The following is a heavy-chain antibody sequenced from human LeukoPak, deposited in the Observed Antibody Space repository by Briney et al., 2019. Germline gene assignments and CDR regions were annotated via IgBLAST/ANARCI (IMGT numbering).Heavy chain of an antibody. D-gene: IGHD3-10*01. CDR3: ARLVLVRGVIKYYFDY. V-gene: IGHV7-4-1*02. CDR2: INTNTGNP. J-gene: IGHJ4*02. Sequence: ASVKVSCKASGYTFTTYAMNWVRQAPGQGFEWMGWINTNTGNPTYAQGFTGRFVFSLDTSVSTAYLQWSSLKASDTAMYYCARLVLVRGVIKYYFDYWGQGTLVTVSS. CDR1: GYTFTTYA.